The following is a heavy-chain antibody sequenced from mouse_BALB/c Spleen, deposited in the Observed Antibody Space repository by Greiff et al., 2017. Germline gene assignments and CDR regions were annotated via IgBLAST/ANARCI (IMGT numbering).Heavy chain of an antibody. CDR1: GYTFTSYW. Sequence: QVQLKQPGAELVKPGASVKLSCKASGYTFTSYWMHWVKQRPGQGLEWIGEINPSNGRTNYNEKFKSKATLTVDKSSSTAYMQLSSLTSEDSAVYYCARYLSFYAMDYWGQGTSVTVSS. J-gene: IGHJ4*01. CDR3: ARYLSFYAMDY. D-gene: IGHD5-1*01. CDR2: INPSNGRT. V-gene: IGHV1S81*02.